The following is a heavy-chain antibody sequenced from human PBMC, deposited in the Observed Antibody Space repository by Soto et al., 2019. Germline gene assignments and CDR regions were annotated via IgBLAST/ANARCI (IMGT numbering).Heavy chain of an antibody. Sequence: NPSETLSLTCTVSGGSISSGDYYWSWIRQPPGKGLEWIGYIYYSGSTYYNPSLKSRVTISVDTSKNQFSLKLSSVTAADTAVYYCARTPGVRRVIWWFDPWGQGTLVTVSS. D-gene: IGHD3-10*01. J-gene: IGHJ5*02. CDR2: IYYSGST. CDR1: GGSISSGDYY. CDR3: ARTPGVRRVIWWFDP. V-gene: IGHV4-30-4*01.